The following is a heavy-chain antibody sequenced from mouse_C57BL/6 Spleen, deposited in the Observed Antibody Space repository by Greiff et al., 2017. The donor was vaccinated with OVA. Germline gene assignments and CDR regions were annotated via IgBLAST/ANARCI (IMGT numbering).Heavy chain of an antibody. CDR2: ISNGGGST. D-gene: IGHD1-1*01. V-gene: IGHV5-12*01. CDR3: ARHPYGSSYWYFDV. Sequence: EVKLQESGGGLVQPGGSLKLSCAASGFTFSDYYMYWVRQTPEKRLEWVAYISNGGGSTYYPDTVKGRFTISRDNAKNTLYLQMSRLKSEDTAMYYCARHPYGSSYWYFDVWGTGTTVTVSS. J-gene: IGHJ1*03. CDR1: GFTFSDYY.